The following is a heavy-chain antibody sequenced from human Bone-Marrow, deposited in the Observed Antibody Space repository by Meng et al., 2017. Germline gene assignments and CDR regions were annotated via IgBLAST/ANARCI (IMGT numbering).Heavy chain of an antibody. D-gene: IGHD2-15*01. CDR3: AHSRGRVPSYGMDV. CDR1: GFLPRTSGVG. J-gene: IGHJ6*02. V-gene: IGHV2-5*01. CDR2: VYRNDDE. Sequence: SGPTLVKPTQTFTLTCTFSGFLPRTSGVGVGWTRQPPGKALEWLASVYRNDDERYSPSLRSRPTITKDTSKNQVVLKMTNIDPVDTATYYCAHSRGRVPSYGMDVWGQGTTVTVSS.